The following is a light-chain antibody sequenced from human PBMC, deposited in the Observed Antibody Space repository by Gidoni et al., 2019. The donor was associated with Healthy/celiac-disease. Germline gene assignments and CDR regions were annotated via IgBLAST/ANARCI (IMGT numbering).Light chain of an antibody. CDR2: GAS. CDR1: QSVSSN. Sequence: EIVMTQSPATLSVSPGERATLACRASQSVSSNLAWYQQKHGHAPRLLIYGASTRATGIPARFSGSGSGTEFTLTISSLQSEDFAVYYCQQYNNWPPLTFGGGTKVEIK. CDR3: QQYNNWPPLT. J-gene: IGKJ4*01. V-gene: IGKV3-15*01.